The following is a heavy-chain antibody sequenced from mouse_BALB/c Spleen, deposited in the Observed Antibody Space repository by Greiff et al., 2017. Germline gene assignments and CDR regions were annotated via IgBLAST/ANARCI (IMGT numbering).Heavy chain of an antibody. Sequence: EVQRVESGGGLVKPGGSLKLSCAASGFTFSSYAMSWVRQTPEKRLEWVASISSGGSTYYPDSVKGRFTISRDNARNILYLQMSSLRSEDTAMYYCARGVYYYVEGFAYWGQGTLVTVSA. D-gene: IGHD1-1*01. CDR3: ARGVYYYVEGFAY. CDR1: GFTFSSYA. CDR2: ISSGGST. J-gene: IGHJ3*01. V-gene: IGHV5-6-5*01.